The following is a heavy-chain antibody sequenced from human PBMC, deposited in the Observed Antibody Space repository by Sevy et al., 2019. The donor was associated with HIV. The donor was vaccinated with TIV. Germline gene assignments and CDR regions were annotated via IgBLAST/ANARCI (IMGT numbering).Heavy chain of an antibody. CDR1: GFTFSTYG. V-gene: IGHV3-33*01. CDR2: IWFDGSNT. CDR3: ARDLEFYDYGDYGPAFMPDY. Sequence: GGSLRLSCAASGFTFSTYGMHWVRQAPGKGLEWVALIWFDGSNTYYADSVKGRFTISRDIAKNTLHLQVNSLRDEDTAVYYCARDLEFYDYGDYGPAFMPDYWGQGTLVTVSS. D-gene: IGHD4-17*01. J-gene: IGHJ4*02.